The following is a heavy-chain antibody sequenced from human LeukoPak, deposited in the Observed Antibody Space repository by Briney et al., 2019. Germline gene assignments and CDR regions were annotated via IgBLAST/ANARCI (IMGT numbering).Heavy chain of an antibody. Sequence: ASVKVSCKASGYTFSSLVFSWVRHAPGQGLEWMGWISVYNGNTKYAQKLQGRVTMTTDTSTSTTYMELRSLRSDDTAVYYCVFVEMTSTWTDYWGQGTLVTVSS. V-gene: IGHV1-18*04. J-gene: IGHJ4*02. CDR1: GYTFSSLV. D-gene: IGHD5-24*01. CDR3: VFVEMTSTWTDY. CDR2: ISVYNGNT.